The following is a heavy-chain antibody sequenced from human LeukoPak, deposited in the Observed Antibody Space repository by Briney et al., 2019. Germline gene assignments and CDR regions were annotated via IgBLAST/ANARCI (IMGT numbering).Heavy chain of an antibody. V-gene: IGHV4-59*12. J-gene: IGHJ4*02. Sequence: SETLSLTCTVSGGSISSYYWSWIRQPPGKGLEWIGYIYHSGSTYYNPSLKSRVTISVDRSKNQFSLKLSSVTAADTAVYYCARSGRIFGVVGCFDYWGQGTLVTVSS. CDR1: GGSISSYY. CDR2: IYHSGST. D-gene: IGHD3-3*01. CDR3: ARSGRIFGVVGCFDY.